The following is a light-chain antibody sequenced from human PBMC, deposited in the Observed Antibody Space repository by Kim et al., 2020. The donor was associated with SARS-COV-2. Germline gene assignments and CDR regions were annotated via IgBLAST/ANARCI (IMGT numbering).Light chain of an antibody. CDR1: RSDVASYNS. V-gene: IGLV2-11*01. CDR3: YAVTVSVSYL. J-gene: IGLJ1*01. Sequence: QAFTPPCTGTRSDVASYNSGSCYQHPPGKAPQLIIIEVSEPSGVPARFSGSKSGNTASLTISGLHAEDEADYYCYAVTVSVSYLFGTGTKVTVL. CDR2: EVS.